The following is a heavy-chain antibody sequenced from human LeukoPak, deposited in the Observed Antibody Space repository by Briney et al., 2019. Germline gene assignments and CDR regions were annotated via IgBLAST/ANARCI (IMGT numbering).Heavy chain of an antibody. CDR3: ARERSGQWLINYFDY. CDR1: GFTFSSYA. D-gene: IGHD6-19*01. Sequence: GGSLRLSCAASGFTFSSYAMSWVRQAPGKGLEWVSAISGSGGSTYYADSVKGRFTISRDNSKNTLYLQMNSLRAEDTAVYYCARERSGQWLINYFDYWGQGTLATVSS. J-gene: IGHJ4*02. CDR2: ISGSGGST. V-gene: IGHV3-23*01.